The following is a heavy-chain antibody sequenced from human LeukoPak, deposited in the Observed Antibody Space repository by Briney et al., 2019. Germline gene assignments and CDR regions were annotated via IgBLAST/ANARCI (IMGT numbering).Heavy chain of an antibody. V-gene: IGHV4-39*07. CDR3: ARVVEWELSTKRGDGAFDI. CDR1: GGSISSSSYY. D-gene: IGHD1-26*01. J-gene: IGHJ3*02. CDR2: IYYSGST. Sequence: SETLSLTCTVSGGSISSSSYYWGWIRQPPGKGLEWIGSIYYSGSTYYNPSLKSRVTISVDTSKNQFSLKLSSVTAADTAVYYCARVVEWELSTKRGDGAFDIWGQGTMVTVSS.